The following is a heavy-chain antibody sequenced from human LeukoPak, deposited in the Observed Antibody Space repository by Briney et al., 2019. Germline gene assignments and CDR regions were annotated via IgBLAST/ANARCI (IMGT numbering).Heavy chain of an antibody. J-gene: IGHJ4*02. CDR2: ISSSTSYT. D-gene: IGHD6-19*01. Sequence: GGSLRLSCAASGFTFSDYYMSWIRQAPGKGLEWVSYISSSTSYTNYADSVKGRFSISRDNAKNSLYLQMNSLKAEDTAVYYCARCVGSGWKYFNYWGQGALVTVSS. CDR1: GFTFSDYY. CDR3: ARCVGSGWKYFNY. V-gene: IGHV3-11*06.